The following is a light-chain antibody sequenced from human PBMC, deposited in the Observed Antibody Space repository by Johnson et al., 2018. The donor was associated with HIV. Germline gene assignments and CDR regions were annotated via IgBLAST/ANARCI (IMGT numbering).Light chain of an antibody. V-gene: IGLV1-51*02. J-gene: IGLJ1*01. CDR3: GTWDSSLSAGPYV. CDR1: SSNIGNNY. CDR2: ENN. Sequence: QSVLTQPPSVSAAPGQKVTISCSGSSSNIGNNYVSWYQQLPRGAPKLLIYENNKRPSGIPDRFSGSKSGTSATLGITGLQTGDEADYYCGTWDSSLSAGPYVFGTGTK.